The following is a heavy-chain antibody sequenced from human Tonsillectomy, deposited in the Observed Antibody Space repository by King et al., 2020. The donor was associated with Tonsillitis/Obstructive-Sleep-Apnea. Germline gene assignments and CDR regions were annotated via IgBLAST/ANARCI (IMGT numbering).Heavy chain of an antibody. Sequence: QLQESGPGLVKPSETLSLTCTVSGGSISSYYWSWIRQPPGKGLEWIGYIYYSGGTKYNPSLKSRVTISVDTSKNQFSLKLSSVTAADTAVYYCAREGAVMNAFYIWGQGTMVTVSS. J-gene: IGHJ3*02. CDR1: GGSISSYY. CDR2: IYYSGGT. V-gene: IGHV4-59*01. D-gene: IGHD2-8*01. CDR3: AREGAVMNAFYI.